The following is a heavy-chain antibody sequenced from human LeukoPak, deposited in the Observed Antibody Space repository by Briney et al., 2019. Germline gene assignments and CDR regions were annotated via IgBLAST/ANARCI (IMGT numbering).Heavy chain of an antibody. CDR2: ISSSSSYI. Sequence: GGSLRLSCAASGFTSSSYSMNWVRQAPGKGLEWVSSISSSSSYIYYADSVKGRFTISRDNAKNSLYLQMNSLRAEDTAVYYCARVSPPNYDFWSGYYPYYFDYWGQGTLVTVSS. CDR1: GFTSSSYS. D-gene: IGHD3-3*01. CDR3: ARVSPPNYDFWSGYYPYYFDY. V-gene: IGHV3-21*01. J-gene: IGHJ4*02.